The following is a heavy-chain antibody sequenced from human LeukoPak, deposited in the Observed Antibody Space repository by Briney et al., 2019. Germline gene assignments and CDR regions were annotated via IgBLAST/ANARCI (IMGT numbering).Heavy chain of an antibody. V-gene: IGHV3-21*01. CDR1: GFTFSSYS. J-gene: IGHJ4*02. D-gene: IGHD4-11*01. CDR2: ISSSSSYI. Sequence: PGGSLRLSCAASGFTFSSYSMNWVRQAPGKGLEWVSSISSSSSYIYYADSVKGRFTISRDSAKNSLYLQMNSLRAEDTAVYYCARDRTSNYVPIPFDYWGQGTLVTVSS. CDR3: ARDRTSNYVPIPFDY.